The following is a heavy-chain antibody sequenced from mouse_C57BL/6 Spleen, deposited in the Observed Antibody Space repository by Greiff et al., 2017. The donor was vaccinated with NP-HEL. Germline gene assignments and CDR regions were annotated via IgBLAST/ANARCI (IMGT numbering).Heavy chain of an antibody. V-gene: IGHV5-4*01. D-gene: IGHD2-5*01. Sequence: EVMLVESGGGLVKPGGSLKLSCAASGFTFSSYAMSWVRQTPEKRLEWVATISDGGSYIYYPDNVKGRFTISRDNAKNNLYLQMSHLKSEDTAMYYCARDIHSNYYWYFDVWGTGTTVTVSS. CDR3: ARDIHSNYYWYFDV. J-gene: IGHJ1*03. CDR2: ISDGGSYI. CDR1: GFTFSSYA.